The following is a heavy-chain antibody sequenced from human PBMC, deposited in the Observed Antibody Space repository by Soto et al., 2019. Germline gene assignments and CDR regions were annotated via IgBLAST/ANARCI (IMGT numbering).Heavy chain of an antibody. V-gene: IGHV1-3*01. CDR2: INAGNGNT. Sequence: QVQLVQSGAEVKKPGASVKVSCMASGYTFTSYAIHWVRQAPGQRLEWMGWINAGNGNTKYSQKFQDRVTITRDTSASTAYMELSSLRSEDTAVYYCARDLGGWPDYWGQGTLVTVSS. D-gene: IGHD6-19*01. CDR3: ARDLGGWPDY. CDR1: GYTFTSYA. J-gene: IGHJ4*02.